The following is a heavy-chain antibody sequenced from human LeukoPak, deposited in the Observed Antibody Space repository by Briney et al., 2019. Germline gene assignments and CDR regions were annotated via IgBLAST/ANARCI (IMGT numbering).Heavy chain of an antibody. CDR2: IYRGGTT. D-gene: IGHD1-26*01. Sequence: PGGSLRLSCAASGFTVSSNYMNWVRQAPGKGLEWVSVIYRGGTTYYADSVKGRFTISRDNSKNTLYLQMNSLRAEDTAVYYCARGLVGAYFDYWGQGTLVTVSS. J-gene: IGHJ4*02. CDR3: ARGLVGAYFDY. CDR1: GFTVSSNY. V-gene: IGHV3-53*01.